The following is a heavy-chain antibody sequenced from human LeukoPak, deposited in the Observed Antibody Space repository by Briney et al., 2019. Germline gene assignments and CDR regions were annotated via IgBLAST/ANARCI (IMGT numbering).Heavy chain of an antibody. Sequence: PGGSLRLSCAASGFTFSSYEMNWVRQAPGKGLEWVSSISSSSSYIYYADSVKGRFTISRDNAKNSLYLQMNSLRAEDTAVYYCARGGRYSYGTFQIDYWGQGTLVTVSS. V-gene: IGHV3-21*01. CDR3: ARGGRYSYGTFQIDY. CDR2: ISSSSSYI. D-gene: IGHD5-18*01. CDR1: GFTFSSYE. J-gene: IGHJ4*02.